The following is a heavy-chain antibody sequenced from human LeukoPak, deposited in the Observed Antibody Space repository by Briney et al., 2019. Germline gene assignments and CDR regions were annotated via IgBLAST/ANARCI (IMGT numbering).Heavy chain of an antibody. CDR1: GYTFTSYG. D-gene: IGHD6-19*01. V-gene: IGHV1-18*01. J-gene: IGHJ1*01. Sequence: ASVKVSCKASGYTFTSYGISWVRQGPGQGLGWMGWISAYNGNTNYAQKLQGRVTMTTDTSTSTGYMELRSLRSDDTAVYYCARESMLYSSGSQYFQHWRQGTLVSVSS. CDR2: ISAYNGNT. CDR3: ARESMLYSSGSQYFQH.